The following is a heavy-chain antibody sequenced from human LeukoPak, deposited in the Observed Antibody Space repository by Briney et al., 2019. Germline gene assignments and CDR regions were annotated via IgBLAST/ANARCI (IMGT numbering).Heavy chain of an antibody. V-gene: IGHV4-34*01. CDR1: GGSFSGYY. CDR3: ARGEDSSGYFGLSY. D-gene: IGHD3-22*01. CDR2: INHSGST. J-gene: IGHJ4*02. Sequence: SETLSLTCAVYGGSFSGYYWSWIRQPPGKGLEWIGEINHSGSTNYNPSLKSRVTISVDTSKNQFSLKLSSVTAADTAVYYCARGEDSSGYFGLSYWGQGTLVTVSS.